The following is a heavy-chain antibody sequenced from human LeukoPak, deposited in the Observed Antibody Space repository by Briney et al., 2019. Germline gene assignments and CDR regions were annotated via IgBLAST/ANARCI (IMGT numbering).Heavy chain of an antibody. J-gene: IGHJ5*02. V-gene: IGHV4-4*07. D-gene: IGHD3-16*01. CDR1: GGSISSYY. CDR3: ARDLGSVQTPGRYWFDP. Sequence: SETLSLTCTVSGGSISSYYWSWIRQPAGKGLEWIGRIYTSGSTNYNPSLKSRVTMSVDTSKNQFSLKLSSVTAADTAVYYCARDLGSVQTPGRYWFDPWGQGTLVTVSS. CDR2: IYTSGST.